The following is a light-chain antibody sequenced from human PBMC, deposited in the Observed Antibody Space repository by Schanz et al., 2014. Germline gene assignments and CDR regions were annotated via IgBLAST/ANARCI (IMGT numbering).Light chain of an antibody. J-gene: IGLJ3*02. V-gene: IGLV2-14*03. CDR2: DVS. CDR1: SGDVGAYNY. Sequence: QSALTQPASVSGSPGQSITISCTGTSGDVGAYNYVSWYQHHPGKAPKLMIYDVSDRPSGVSNRFSGSKSGNTASLTISGLQAEDEADYYCFSYAGRNTYVFGGGTKLTVL. CDR3: FSYAGRNTYV.